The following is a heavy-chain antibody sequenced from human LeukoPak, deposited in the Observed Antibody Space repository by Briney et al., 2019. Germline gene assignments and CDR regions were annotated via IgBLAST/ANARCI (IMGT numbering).Heavy chain of an antibody. Sequence: SQTLSLTCTVSGGSISSGDYYWSWIRQPPGKGLEWIGYIYYSGSTYYNPSLKSRVTMSVDTSKNQFSLKLSSVTAADTAVYYCARAPASNYEVWFDPWGQGTLVTVSS. CDR1: GGSISSGDYY. CDR2: IYYSGST. CDR3: ARAPASNYEVWFDP. V-gene: IGHV4-30-4*01. D-gene: IGHD4-11*01. J-gene: IGHJ5*02.